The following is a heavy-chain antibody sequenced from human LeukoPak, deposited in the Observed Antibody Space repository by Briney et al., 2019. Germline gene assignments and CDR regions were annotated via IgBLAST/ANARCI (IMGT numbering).Heavy chain of an antibody. CDR2: IYSGGST. D-gene: IGHD6-19*01. Sequence: GGSLRLSCAASGFTFSSYSMNWVRQAPGKGLEWVSVIYSGGSTYYADSVKGRFTISRDNSKNTLYLQMNSLRAEDTAVYYCAGTYSSGWYGNFDYWGQGTLVTVSS. V-gene: IGHV3-66*01. CDR3: AGTYSSGWYGNFDY. J-gene: IGHJ4*02. CDR1: GFTFSSYS.